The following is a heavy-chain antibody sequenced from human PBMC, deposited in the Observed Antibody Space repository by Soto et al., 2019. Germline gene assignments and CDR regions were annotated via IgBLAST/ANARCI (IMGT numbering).Heavy chain of an antibody. Sequence: SETLSLTCTVSGASISVHSYYWTWIRQPPGKGLEWIGSSYYSGTTYFNPSLKSRATISVDTSKNQFSLRLTSVTAADTAIYYGTRRSNWNDHYFDPWGPGAMVNVS. V-gene: IGHV4-39*01. CDR1: GASISVHSYY. J-gene: IGHJ5*02. CDR2: SYYSGTT. D-gene: IGHD1-20*01. CDR3: TRRSNWNDHYFDP.